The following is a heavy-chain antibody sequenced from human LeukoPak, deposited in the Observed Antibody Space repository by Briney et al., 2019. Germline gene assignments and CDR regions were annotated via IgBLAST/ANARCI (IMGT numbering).Heavy chain of an antibody. J-gene: IGHJ4*02. CDR1: GFTVSSNY. D-gene: IGHD6-13*01. Sequence: GGSLRLSCAASGFTVSSNYMSWVRQAPGKGLEWVSVIYSGGSTYYADSVKGRFTISRDNSKNTLYLQMNSLRAEDTAVYYCAKEGYSSSWYYFDYWGQGTLVTVSS. CDR2: IYSGGST. V-gene: IGHV3-66*02. CDR3: AKEGYSSSWYYFDY.